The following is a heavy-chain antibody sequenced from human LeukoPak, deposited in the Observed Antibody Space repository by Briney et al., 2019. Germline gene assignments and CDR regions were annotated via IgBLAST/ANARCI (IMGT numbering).Heavy chain of an antibody. CDR2: ISSSSSYI. CDR1: GFTFSTYS. J-gene: IGHJ4*02. D-gene: IGHD4-17*01. Sequence: GGSLRLSCAASGFTFSTYSMNWVRQAPGKGLEWVSSISSSSSYIFYADSVKGRFTISRDNAKNSLFLQMNSLRAEDTAVYYCARGLMTTVTKSDYWGQGTLVTVSS. CDR3: ARGLMTTVTKSDY. V-gene: IGHV3-21*01.